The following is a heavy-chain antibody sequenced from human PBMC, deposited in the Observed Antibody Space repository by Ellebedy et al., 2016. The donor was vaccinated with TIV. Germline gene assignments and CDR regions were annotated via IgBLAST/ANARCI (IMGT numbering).Heavy chain of an antibody. Sequence: GESLKISCKASGYTFRSYWIAWVRQMPGKGLEWMGIIYPGDSDTRYSPSFQGQDTMSADRSISTASLQWTSLKASDTAIYYCATAPVAYCGGDCYSPFDYWGQGTLVTVSS. V-gene: IGHV5-51*01. CDR2: IYPGDSDT. J-gene: IGHJ4*02. D-gene: IGHD2-21*02. CDR3: ATAPVAYCGGDCYSPFDY. CDR1: GYTFRSYW.